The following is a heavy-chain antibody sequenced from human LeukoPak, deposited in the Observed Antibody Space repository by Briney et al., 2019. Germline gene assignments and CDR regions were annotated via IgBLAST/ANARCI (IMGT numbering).Heavy chain of an antibody. CDR1: GFTFSNYG. CDR2: ITGSGGST. V-gene: IGHV3-23*01. Sequence: GGSLRLSCAASGFTFSNYGLSWVRQAPGKGLEWVSGITGSGGSTYYADSVKGRFTISRDNSRNTLYLQMNSLRAEDTAVYYCARHLLWFGELSGGFDYWGQGTLVTVSS. J-gene: IGHJ4*02. D-gene: IGHD3-10*01. CDR3: ARHLLWFGELSGGFDY.